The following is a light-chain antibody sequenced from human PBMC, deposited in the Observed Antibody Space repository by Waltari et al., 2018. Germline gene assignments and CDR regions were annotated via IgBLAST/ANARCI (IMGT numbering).Light chain of an antibody. Sequence: QSALTQPRSVSGSPGQSVTISCTGTSSDVGGYNYVSWYQHLPGKAPKLIIYDVTKWPSGFPDRFSGSKSGNTASLTISGLLGEDEADYYCCSYGGSSWVFGGGTKLTVL. CDR1: SSDVGGYNY. CDR3: CSYGGSSWV. J-gene: IGLJ3*02. V-gene: IGLV2-11*01. CDR2: DVT.